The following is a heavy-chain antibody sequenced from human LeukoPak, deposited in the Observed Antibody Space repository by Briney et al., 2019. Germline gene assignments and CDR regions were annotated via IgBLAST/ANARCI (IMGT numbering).Heavy chain of an antibody. J-gene: IGHJ4*02. CDR3: AKLGTSDDY. CDR1: GFIFSSYA. CDR2: ISGSGSGT. Sequence: PGGSLRLSCAASGFIFSSYAMSWVRQAPGKGLEWVSAISGSGSGTYYADSVKGRFSISRDNSKNTLYLQMNSLRAEDTAVYYCAKLGTSDDYWGQGTLVTVSS. D-gene: IGHD2-2*01. V-gene: IGHV3-23*01.